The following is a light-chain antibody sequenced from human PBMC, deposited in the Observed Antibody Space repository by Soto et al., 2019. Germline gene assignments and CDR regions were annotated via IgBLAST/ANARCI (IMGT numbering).Light chain of an antibody. CDR3: QHYIHWPMYT. CDR1: QSVITN. J-gene: IGKJ2*01. V-gene: IGKV3-15*01. Sequence: ELVMTQSPATLSASPGERATLSCRASQSVITNVAWYQQKPGQAPRLLIYGASTRATGIPARFSGSGSGTKFTLTISSLQSEDFAVYCCQHYIHWPMYTFGQGTRVDIK. CDR2: GAS.